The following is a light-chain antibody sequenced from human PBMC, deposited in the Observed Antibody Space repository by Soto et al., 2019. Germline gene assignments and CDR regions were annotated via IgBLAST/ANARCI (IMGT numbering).Light chain of an antibody. CDR3: QQYGSSRGT. CDR2: RAS. J-gene: IGKJ1*01. CDR1: QSISGN. Sequence: ILLTQSPGTLSLSPGASATLSCRARQSISGNLAWYQQKPGLSPRLLIYRASSRATGIPERFSASESGTDVTLTISRLAPEDFAVYYCQQYGSSRGTCGQGTKVDIK. V-gene: IGKV3-20*01.